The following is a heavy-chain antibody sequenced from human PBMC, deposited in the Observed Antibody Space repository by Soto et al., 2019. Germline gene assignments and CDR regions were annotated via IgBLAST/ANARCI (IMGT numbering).Heavy chain of an antibody. CDR2: THYRGST. J-gene: IGHJ6*02. Sequence: SETLSLTCTASGGSISSASYYWGWVRQPPGKGLEWIGSTHYRGSTYYNPSLYSRITTSVDTSKNQFSLKLSSVTAADTAVYYCVRSYYYYSGMDVWGQGTTVTVSS. CDR1: GGSISSASYY. V-gene: IGHV4-39*01. CDR3: VRSYYYYSGMDV.